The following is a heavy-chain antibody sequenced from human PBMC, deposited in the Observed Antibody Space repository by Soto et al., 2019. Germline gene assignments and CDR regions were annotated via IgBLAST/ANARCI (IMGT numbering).Heavy chain of an antibody. J-gene: IGHJ5*02. CDR3: ARESEVVPAATNWFYP. V-gene: IGHV3-21*01. CDR2: ISSSSSYI. CDR1: GFSITRYW. D-gene: IGHD2-2*01. Sequence: SWGFLRQSHAAAGFSITRYWLNQVHQAPGKGLEWVSSISSSSSYIYYADSVKGRFTISRDNAKNSLYLQMNSLRAEDTAVYYCARESEVVPAATNWFYPWGQGTLVTVSS.